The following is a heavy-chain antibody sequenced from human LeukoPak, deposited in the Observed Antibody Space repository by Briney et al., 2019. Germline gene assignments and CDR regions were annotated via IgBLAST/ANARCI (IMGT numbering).Heavy chain of an antibody. D-gene: IGHD3-10*01. J-gene: IGHJ3*02. Sequence: PGGSLRLSCAASGFTFSGSAMHWVRQASGRGLEWVGRIRSKPNSYATTYAASVKGRFTISRDDSKNTAYLQMNSLKTEDTAVYYCTRTVESDLGSYYDTLAFDIWGQGTMVTVSS. V-gene: IGHV3-73*01. CDR3: TRTVESDLGSYYDTLAFDI. CDR1: GFTFSGSA. CDR2: IRSKPNSYAT.